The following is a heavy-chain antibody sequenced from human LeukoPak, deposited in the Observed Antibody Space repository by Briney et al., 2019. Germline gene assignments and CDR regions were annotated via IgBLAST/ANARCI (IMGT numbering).Heavy chain of an antibody. V-gene: IGHV4-38-2*02. J-gene: IGHJ6*03. CDR1: GYSISSGYY. CDR3: ARRHYYDSSGYRPYYYYYMDV. D-gene: IGHD3-22*01. CDR2: IDHSGST. Sequence: SETLSLTCTVSGYSISSGYYWGWIRQPAGKGLEWIGTIDHSGSTYYNPSLKSRVTISVDTSKNQFSLKLSSVTAADTAVYYCARRHYYDSSGYRPYYYYYMDVWGKGTTVTISS.